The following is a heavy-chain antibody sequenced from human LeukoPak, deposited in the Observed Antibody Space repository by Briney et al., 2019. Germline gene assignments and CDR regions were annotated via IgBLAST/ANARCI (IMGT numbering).Heavy chain of an antibody. CDR1: GFTFSSYA. V-gene: IGHV3-23*01. Sequence: GALRLSFAASGFTFSSYAMSWVRPAPGKGLGWVSAISGGGGSTYYADSVKGRFTISRDNSKNTLYLQMNSLRAEDTAVYYCAKSEYKEAAFDIWGQGTMVTVSS. J-gene: IGHJ3*02. CDR3: AKSEYKEAAFDI. CDR2: ISGGGGST. D-gene: IGHD1-1*01.